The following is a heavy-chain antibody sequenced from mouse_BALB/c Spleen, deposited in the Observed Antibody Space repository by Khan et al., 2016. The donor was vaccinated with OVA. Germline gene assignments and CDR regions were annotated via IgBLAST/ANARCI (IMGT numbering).Heavy chain of an antibody. CDR3: ARVYGGDFDY. CDR2: ISYSGNT. V-gene: IGHV3-2*02. CDR1: GYSITSDYA. J-gene: IGHJ2*01. Sequence: QLEESGPGLVKPSQSLSLICTVTGYSITSDYAWNWSRQFPGNKLEWMGFISYSGNTKYNPSLKSRISITRDTSKNQFFLQLNSVTTEDTATYYCARVYGGDFDYWGQGTTLTVSS. D-gene: IGHD1-1*01.